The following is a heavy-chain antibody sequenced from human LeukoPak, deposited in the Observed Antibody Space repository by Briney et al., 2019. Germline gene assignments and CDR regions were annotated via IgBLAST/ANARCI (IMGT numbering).Heavy chain of an antibody. CDR1: GFTVSSNY. CDR3: ARKPLSGGYGGTIDY. J-gene: IGHJ4*02. V-gene: IGHV3-66*01. Sequence: GGSLRLSCAASGFTVSSNYMSWVRQAPGKGLEWVSVIYSGGSTYYADSVKGRFTISRDNAKNTLYLRMNSLRAEDTAIYYCARKPLSGGYGGTIDYWGQGTLVTVSS. CDR2: IYSGGST. D-gene: IGHD5-12*01.